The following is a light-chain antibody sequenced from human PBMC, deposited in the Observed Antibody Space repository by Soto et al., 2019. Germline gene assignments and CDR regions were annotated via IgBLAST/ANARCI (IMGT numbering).Light chain of an antibody. CDR2: SNN. CDR1: SSNIGSNT. J-gene: IGLJ1*01. Sequence: QAVVTQPPSASGTPGQGVTISCSGSSSNIGSNTVNWYQQLPGTAPKLLIYSNNQRPSGVPDRFSGSKSGTSASLAISGLQSEYEADYYCAAWDDSLNGRVFGTGTKVTVL. CDR3: AAWDDSLNGRV. V-gene: IGLV1-44*01.